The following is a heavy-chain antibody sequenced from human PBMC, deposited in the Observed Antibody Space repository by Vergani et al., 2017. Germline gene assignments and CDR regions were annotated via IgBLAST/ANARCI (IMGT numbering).Heavy chain of an antibody. CDR1: GGSVSSGSYY. CDR3: ARLDGSSWSYIFVDY. Sequence: QVQLQESGPGLVKPSETLSLTCTVSGGSVSSGSYYWSWIRQPPGKGLEWIGYIYYSGHTNYNPSLKSRVTISVDKSISTAYLQWSSLKASDTAMYYCARLDGSSWSYIFVDYWGQGTVVTVSS. J-gene: IGHJ4*02. V-gene: IGHV4-61*03. CDR2: IYYSGHT. D-gene: IGHD6-13*01.